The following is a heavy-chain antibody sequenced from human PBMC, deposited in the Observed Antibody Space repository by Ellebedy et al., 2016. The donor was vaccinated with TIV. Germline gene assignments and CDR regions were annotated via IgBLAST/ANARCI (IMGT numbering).Heavy chain of an antibody. CDR1: GYTLTELS. V-gene: IGHV1-24*01. D-gene: IGHD1-26*01. CDR3: ATPGGYSSWAFDI. Sequence: ASVKVSXXASGYTLTELSIHWVRQAPGKGLEWMGGFDPEDGETIYAQKFQGRVTMTEDTSTDTAYMELSSLRSEDTAVYYCATPGGYSSWAFDIWGQGTMVTVSS. CDR2: FDPEDGET. J-gene: IGHJ3*02.